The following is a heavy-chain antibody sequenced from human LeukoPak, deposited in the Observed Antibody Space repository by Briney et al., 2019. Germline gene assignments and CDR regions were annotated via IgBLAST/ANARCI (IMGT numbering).Heavy chain of an antibody. D-gene: IGHD7-27*01. CDR3: ARDHNSENWGSLGG. CDR2: INPNTGGT. V-gene: IGHV1-2*02. CDR1: GGTFSSYA. Sequence: ASVKVSCKASGGTFSSYAISWVRQAPGQGLEWMGWINPNTGGTNYAQKFQGRVTITSDMSINTAYMDLSRLTSDDTALYYCARDHNSENWGSLGGWGQGTLVSVSS. J-gene: IGHJ4*02.